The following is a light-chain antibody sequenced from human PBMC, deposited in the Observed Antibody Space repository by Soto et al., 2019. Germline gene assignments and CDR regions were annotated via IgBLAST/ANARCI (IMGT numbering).Light chain of an antibody. CDR3: QQYNTWPLT. Sequence: EIVLTQSPGTLSLSPGERATLSCRASQSVSSRRLAWYQQKPGQAPKLLIYGASTRATGITARFSGSGSGTEFTLTISSLQSEDLALYYCQQYNTWPLTFGGGTKVDIK. CDR1: QSVSSR. CDR2: GAS. J-gene: IGKJ4*01. V-gene: IGKV3-15*01.